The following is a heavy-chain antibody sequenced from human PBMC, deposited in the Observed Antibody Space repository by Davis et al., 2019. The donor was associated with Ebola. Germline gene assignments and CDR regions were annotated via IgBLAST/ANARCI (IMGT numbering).Heavy chain of an antibody. CDR2: LGTSADT. CDR3: AKDTANIWFDI. J-gene: IGHJ3*02. V-gene: IGHV3-23*01. CDR1: GFIFRSYV. D-gene: IGHD2-21*02. Sequence: GGSLRLSCAAPGFIFRSYVMSWVRQAPGKGLEWVSTLGTSADTYYADSVKGRFTISRDNSRNTLYLQMNGLRVEDTAIYYCAKDTANIWFDIWGQGTMVTVSS.